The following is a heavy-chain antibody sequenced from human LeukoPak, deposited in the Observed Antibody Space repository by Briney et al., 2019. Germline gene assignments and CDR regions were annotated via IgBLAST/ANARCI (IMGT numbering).Heavy chain of an antibody. V-gene: IGHV4-34*01. CDR3: ARAKWLRFFDY. Sequence: PSETLSLTCAVYGCSFSGYYWSWIRPPPGKGLEWIGEINHSGSTNYNSSRKSRVTISVDTSKNQFSLKLSSVTAADTAVYYCARAKWLRFFDYWGQGTLVTVSS. CDR1: GCSFSGYY. CDR2: INHSGST. J-gene: IGHJ4*02. D-gene: IGHD5-12*01.